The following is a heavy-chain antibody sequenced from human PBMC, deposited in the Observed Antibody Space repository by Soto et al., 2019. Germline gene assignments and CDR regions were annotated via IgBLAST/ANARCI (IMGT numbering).Heavy chain of an antibody. J-gene: IGHJ5*02. CDR3: ARASSSTRDTRFDP. CDR1: GYTFTGYY. V-gene: IGHV1-2*04. CDR2: INPNSGGT. Sequence: GASVKVSCKASGYTFTGYYMHWVRQAPGQGLEWMGWINPNSGGTNYAQKFQGWVTMTRDTSISTAYMELSRLRSDDTAVYYCARASSSTRDTRFDPWGQGTLVTVSS. D-gene: IGHD2-2*01.